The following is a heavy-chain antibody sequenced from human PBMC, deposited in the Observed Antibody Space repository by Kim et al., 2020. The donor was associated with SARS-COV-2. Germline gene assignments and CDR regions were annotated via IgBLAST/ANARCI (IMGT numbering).Heavy chain of an antibody. Sequence: GGSLRLSCAASGFTFSSYAMHWVRQAPGKGLEWVAVISYDGSNKYYADSVKGRFTISRDNSKNTLYLQMNSLRAEDTAVYYCARVGSSSWYSDAFDIWGQGIMVTVSS. V-gene: IGHV3-30-3*01. J-gene: IGHJ3*02. CDR2: ISYDGSNK. CDR3: ARVGSSSWYSDAFDI. D-gene: IGHD6-13*01. CDR1: GFTFSSYA.